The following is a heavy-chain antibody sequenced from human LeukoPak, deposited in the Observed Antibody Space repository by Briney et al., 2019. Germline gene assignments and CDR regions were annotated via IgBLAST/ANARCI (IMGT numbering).Heavy chain of an antibody. Sequence: SETLSLTCTVSGGSISSSSYYWGWIRQPPGKGLEWIGSIYDSGSTNYNPSLKSRVTISLDTSKNQFSLKLISVTAADTAVYYCARGVGSGYTDYWGQGALVTVSS. J-gene: IGHJ4*02. CDR1: GGSISSSSYY. CDR3: ARGVGSGYTDY. V-gene: IGHV4-39*07. CDR2: IYDSGST. D-gene: IGHD3-22*01.